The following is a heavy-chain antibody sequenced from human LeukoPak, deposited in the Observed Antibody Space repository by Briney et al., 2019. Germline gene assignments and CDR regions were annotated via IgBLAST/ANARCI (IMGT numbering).Heavy chain of an antibody. J-gene: IGHJ4*02. CDR2: ISYDGSNE. Sequence: GGSLRLSCAASGFTFSSYVMHWVRQAPGKGLEWVAIISYDGSNEYYADSVKGRFTISRDNSKNTLYLQMNSLRAEDTAVYYCARDGSTIFGVVIEFDYWGQGTLVTVSS. V-gene: IGHV3-30*04. CDR3: ARDGSTIFGVVIEFDY. CDR1: GFTFSSYV. D-gene: IGHD3-3*01.